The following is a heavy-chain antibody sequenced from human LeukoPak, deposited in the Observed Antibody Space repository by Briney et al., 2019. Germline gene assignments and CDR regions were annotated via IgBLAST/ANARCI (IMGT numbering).Heavy chain of an antibody. Sequence: AETLSLTCTVSGGSMSSYYGRWIREPPGKGGEGRGYIYYSGSTNYNPSLKSRVTISVDTSKNQFSLKLSSVTAADTAVYYCARANSGSNYYYYGMDVWGQGTTVTVSS. V-gene: IGHV4-59*01. CDR2: IYYSGST. D-gene: IGHD1-26*01. J-gene: IGHJ6*02. CDR1: GGSMSSYY. CDR3: ARANSGSNYYYYGMDV.